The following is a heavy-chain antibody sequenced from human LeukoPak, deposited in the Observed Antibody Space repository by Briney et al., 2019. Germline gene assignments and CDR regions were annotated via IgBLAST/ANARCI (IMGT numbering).Heavy chain of an antibody. V-gene: IGHV3-7*01. CDR3: TVIAAIRADAFDI. CDR1: GFTFSNYW. J-gene: IGHJ3*02. CDR2: IKEDGSEQ. D-gene: IGHD2-15*01. Sequence: GGSLRLSCAASGFTFSNYWMSWVRQAPGKGLEWVANIKEDGSEQYNVDSVKGRFTISRDNGKNSLFLHINSLRAEDTAMYYCTVIAAIRADAFDIWGQGTMVTVSS.